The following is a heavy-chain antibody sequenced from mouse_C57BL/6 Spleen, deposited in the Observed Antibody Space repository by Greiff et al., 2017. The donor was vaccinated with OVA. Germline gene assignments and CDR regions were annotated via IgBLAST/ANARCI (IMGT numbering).Heavy chain of an antibody. J-gene: IGHJ2*01. CDR2: ISYSGST. CDR3: ARSDYDGIDY. V-gene: IGHV3-1*01. D-gene: IGHD2-4*01. CDR1: CYSITSGYD. Sequence: EVKLQESGPGMVKPSQSLSLTCTFTCYSITSGYDWHWIRHFPGNKLEWMGYISYSGSTNYNPSLKSRISITHDTSKNHFFLKLNSVTTEDTATYYCARSDYDGIDYWGQGTTLTVSS.